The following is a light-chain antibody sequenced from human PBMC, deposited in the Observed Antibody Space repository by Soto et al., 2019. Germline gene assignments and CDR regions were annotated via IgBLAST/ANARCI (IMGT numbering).Light chain of an antibody. V-gene: IGLV6-57*04. Sequence: NFMLTQPHSVSESPGKTVTISCTRSSGSIASNYVQWYQQRPGSAPTTVIYENNQRPSGVPDRFSGSTDGSSNSASLTISGLQTEDEADNYCQSYDSSSVVFGGGTKLTVL. J-gene: IGLJ2*01. CDR3: QSYDSSSVV. CDR2: ENN. CDR1: SGSIASNY.